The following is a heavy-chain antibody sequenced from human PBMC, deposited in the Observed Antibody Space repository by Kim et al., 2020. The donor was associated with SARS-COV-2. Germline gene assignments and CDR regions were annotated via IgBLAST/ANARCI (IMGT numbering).Heavy chain of an antibody. J-gene: IGHJ4*02. D-gene: IGHD6-6*01. V-gene: IGHV5-51*01. Sequence: SPSVQGQVTISVDKSISTAYLQWSSLKASDTAMYYCARHGRTIAAAASDYWGQGTLVTVSS. CDR3: ARHGRTIAAAASDY.